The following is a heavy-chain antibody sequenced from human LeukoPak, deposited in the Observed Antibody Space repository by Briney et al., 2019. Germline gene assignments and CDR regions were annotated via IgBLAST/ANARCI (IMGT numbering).Heavy chain of an antibody. Sequence: SVKVSCKASGGTFRSYALSWVRQAPRQGLKWMGRINPMFGEAKYAQKFQARVTITADESTRTVYMELSSLTSEDTAVDYCARGVVGAAIVYQYNAMDAWGQGTTVTVSS. V-gene: IGHV1-69*13. CDR2: INPMFGEA. D-gene: IGHD2-15*01. J-gene: IGHJ6*02. CDR1: GGTFRSYA. CDR3: ARGVVGAAIVYQYNAMDA.